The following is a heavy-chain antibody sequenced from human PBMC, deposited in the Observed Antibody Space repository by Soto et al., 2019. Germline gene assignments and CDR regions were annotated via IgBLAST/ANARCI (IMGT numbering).Heavy chain of an antibody. Sequence: ASVKVSCKVSGYTLTELSMHWVRQAPGKGLEWMGGFDPEDGETIYAQKFQGRVTMTEETSTDTAYMELSSLRSEDTAVYYCATPLRYCSSTSCPLYYYYGMDVWGQGTTVTVSS. D-gene: IGHD2-2*01. J-gene: IGHJ6*02. CDR3: ATPLRYCSSTSCPLYYYYGMDV. CDR1: GYTLTELS. CDR2: FDPEDGET. V-gene: IGHV1-24*01.